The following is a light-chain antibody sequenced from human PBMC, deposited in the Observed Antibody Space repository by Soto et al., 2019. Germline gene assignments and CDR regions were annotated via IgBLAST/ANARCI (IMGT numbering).Light chain of an antibody. CDR3: CSYARNRDVV. CDR2: EGS. CDR1: SSDVGSYNL. J-gene: IGLJ2*01. V-gene: IGLV2-23*01. Sequence: QSALTQPASVSGSPGQSITISCTGTSSDVGSYNLVSWYQQHPGKAPKLMIYEGSKRPSGVSNRFSGSKSGNTASLTISGLQAEDEADYYCCSYARNRDVVFGGGTKVTGL.